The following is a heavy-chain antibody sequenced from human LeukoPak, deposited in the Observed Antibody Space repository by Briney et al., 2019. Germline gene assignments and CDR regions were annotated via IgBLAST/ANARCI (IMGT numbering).Heavy chain of an antibody. CDR2: IAYHGNSE. Sequence: EAGTSLRLSCAVSGFTISSHGMHWVRQAPGKGPEWVAMIAYHGNSEYYGDSVKGRSTISRDNSKNTLYLQLNSLRAEDTAVYHCAKDWGSGGWYNYFDPWGQGTLVTVSS. J-gene: IGHJ5*02. CDR1: GFTISSHG. V-gene: IGHV3-30*18. D-gene: IGHD6-19*01. CDR3: AKDWGSGGWYNYFDP.